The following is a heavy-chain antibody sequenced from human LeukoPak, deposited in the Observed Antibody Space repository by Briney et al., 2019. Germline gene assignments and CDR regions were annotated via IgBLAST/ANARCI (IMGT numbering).Heavy chain of an antibody. V-gene: IGHV3-20*01. CDR1: GFTFDDYG. Sequence: PGGSLRLSCAASGFTFDDYGMSWVRQAPGKGLEWVSGINWNGGSTGYADSVKGRFTISRDNAKNSLYLQMNSLRAEDTALYHCGRGIAAAGMFDYWGQGTLFTVSS. CDR3: GRGIAAAGMFDY. J-gene: IGHJ4*02. CDR2: INWNGGST. D-gene: IGHD6-13*01.